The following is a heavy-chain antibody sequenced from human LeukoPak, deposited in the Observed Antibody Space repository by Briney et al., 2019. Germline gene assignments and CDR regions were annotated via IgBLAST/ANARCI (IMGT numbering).Heavy chain of an antibody. CDR3: ARDLENYATTGYAY. V-gene: IGHV7-4-1*02. D-gene: IGHD3-22*01. J-gene: IGHJ4*02. Sequence: ASVKVSCKTSGYTFSSYGVSWVRQAPGQGLEWMGWIDTNTGNPTYAQGFTGRFVFSLDTAVSTAHLQISSLKAEDTAFYYCARDLENYATTGYAYWGQGTLVTVSS. CDR1: GYTFSSYG. CDR2: IDTNTGNP.